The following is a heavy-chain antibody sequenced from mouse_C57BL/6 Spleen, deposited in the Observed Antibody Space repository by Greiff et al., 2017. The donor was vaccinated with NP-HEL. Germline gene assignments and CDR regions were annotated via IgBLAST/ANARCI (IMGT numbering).Heavy chain of an antibody. CDR2: ISSGGSYT. CDR3: ARRDYYYGTSPYRYFDV. J-gene: IGHJ1*03. CDR1: GFTFSSYG. V-gene: IGHV5-6*01. D-gene: IGHD1-1*01. Sequence: DVHLVESGGDLVKPGGSLKLSCAASGFTFSSYGMSWVRQTPDKRLEWVATISSGGSYTYYPDSVKGRFTISRDNAKNTLYLQMSSLKSEDTAMYYCARRDYYYGTSPYRYFDVWGTGTTVTVSS.